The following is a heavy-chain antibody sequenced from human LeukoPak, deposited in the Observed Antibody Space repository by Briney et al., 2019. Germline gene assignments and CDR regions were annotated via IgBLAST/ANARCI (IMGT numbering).Heavy chain of an antibody. CDR3: ATTTIRGGSDYYMDV. J-gene: IGHJ6*03. V-gene: IGHV5-51*01. CDR1: GYSFTSYW. D-gene: IGHD1-26*01. Sequence: GESLKISCKGSGYSFTSYWIGWVRQMPGKGLEWMGIIYPGDSDTRYSPSFQGQVTISADKSISTAYLQWSSLKASDTAMYYCATTTIRGGSDYYMDVWGKGTTVTVSS. CDR2: IYPGDSDT.